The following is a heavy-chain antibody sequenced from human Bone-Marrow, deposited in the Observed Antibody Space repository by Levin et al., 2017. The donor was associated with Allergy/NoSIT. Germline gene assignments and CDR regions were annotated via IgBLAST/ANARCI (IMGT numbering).Heavy chain of an antibody. D-gene: IGHD3-3*01. CDR1: GFTFSSYG. J-gene: IGHJ4*02. V-gene: IGHV3-30*18. CDR3: AKESQSYYDFWSGYPLQAFDY. CDR2: ISYDGSNK. Sequence: PGGSLRLSCAASGFTFSSYGMHWVRQAPGKGLEWVAVISYDGSNKYYADSVKGRFTISRDNSKNTLYLQMNSLRAEDTAVYYCAKESQSYYDFWSGYPLQAFDYWGQGTLVTVSS.